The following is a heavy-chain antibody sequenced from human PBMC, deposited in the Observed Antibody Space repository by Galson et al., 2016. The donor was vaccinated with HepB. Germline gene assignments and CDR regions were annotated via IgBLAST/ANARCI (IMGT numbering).Heavy chain of an antibody. V-gene: IGHV1-3*01. D-gene: IGHD1-26*01. J-gene: IGHJ4*02. CDR1: GYTFTSYT. Sequence: SCKASGYTFTSYTIHWVRQAPGQRLEWMGWINAGNGNTKYSQKFQGRVTITRDTSASTAYMELSSLRSEDTAVYYCARDSKQWGVDHWGQGTLVTVSS. CDR2: INAGNGNT. CDR3: ARDSKQWGVDH.